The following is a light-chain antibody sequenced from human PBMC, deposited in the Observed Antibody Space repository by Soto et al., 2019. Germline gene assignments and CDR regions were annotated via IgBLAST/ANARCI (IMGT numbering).Light chain of an antibody. CDR2: DNN. CDR3: GAWDTSLSVWV. CDR1: SSNIGNNY. J-gene: IGLJ3*02. V-gene: IGLV1-51*01. Sequence: QSALTQPPSVSAAPGQKVTISCSGSSSNIGNNYVSWYQQLPGTAPKLLIYDNNKRPSGIPDRLSGSKSGTSATLGITGLQTGDEADYYCGAWDTSLSVWVFGGGTKLTVL.